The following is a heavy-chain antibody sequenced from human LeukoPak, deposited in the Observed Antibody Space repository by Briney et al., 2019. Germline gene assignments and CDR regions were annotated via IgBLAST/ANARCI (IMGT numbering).Heavy chain of an antibody. CDR2: IYYSGST. J-gene: IGHJ3*02. Sequence: SETLSLTCTVSGGSISSYYWSWLRQPPGKGLEWIGYIYYSGSTNYNPSLKSRVTISVDTSKNQFSLKLSSVTAADTAVYYCARDFAPALGYDYVWGSYRQEGAFDIWGQGTTVTVSS. CDR3: ARDFAPALGYDYVWGSYRQEGAFDI. CDR1: GGSISSYY. D-gene: IGHD3-16*02. V-gene: IGHV4-59*01.